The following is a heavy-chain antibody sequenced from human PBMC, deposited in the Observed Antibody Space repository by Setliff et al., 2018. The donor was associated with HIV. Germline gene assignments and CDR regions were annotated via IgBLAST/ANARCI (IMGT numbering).Heavy chain of an antibody. CDR2: IFYSGST. D-gene: IGHD4-17*01. CDR3: ARAAAGNTGPFDL. J-gene: IGHJ4*02. CDR1: GGSVSTGNYY. Sequence: PSETLSLTCTVSGGSVSTGNYYWNWIRLPPGKGLEWIGYIFYSGSTYYNPSLKSRVTISVDTSKNQFSLKLTSVTASDTAVYYCARAAAGNTGPFDLWGQGSPVTVSS. V-gene: IGHV4-61*01.